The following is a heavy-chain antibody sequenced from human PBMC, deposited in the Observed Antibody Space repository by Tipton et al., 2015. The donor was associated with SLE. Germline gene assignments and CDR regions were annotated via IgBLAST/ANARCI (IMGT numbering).Heavy chain of an antibody. Sequence: TLSLTCTVSGGSISSYYWSWNRQPPGKGLEWIGEINHSGSTNYNPSLTSRVTISINTSKNQFSLNLSSVTAADTAVYFCARGVRYSSGQSAFDIWGQGTMVSISS. V-gene: IGHV4-34*01. CDR2: INHSGST. J-gene: IGHJ3*02. CDR1: GGSISSYY. CDR3: ARGVRYSSGQSAFDI. D-gene: IGHD6-25*01.